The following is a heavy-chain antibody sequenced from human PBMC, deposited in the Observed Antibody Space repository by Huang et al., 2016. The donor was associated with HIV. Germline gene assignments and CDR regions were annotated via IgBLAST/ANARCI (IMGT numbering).Heavy chain of an antibody. CDR1: GGTFSSNA. CDR2: IIPNVGTA. D-gene: IGHD3-22*01. CDR3: AREFYYDSTGYYFDY. Sequence: QVQMVQSGTEVKKPGSSVKVSCKASGGTFSSNAITWVRQAPGQGLEGMGGIIPNVGTANYAQKFQGRVTITADESTRTAYMQLSSLRSEDTAVYYCAREFYYDSTGYYFDYWGQGTLVTVSS. V-gene: IGHV1-69*01. J-gene: IGHJ4*02.